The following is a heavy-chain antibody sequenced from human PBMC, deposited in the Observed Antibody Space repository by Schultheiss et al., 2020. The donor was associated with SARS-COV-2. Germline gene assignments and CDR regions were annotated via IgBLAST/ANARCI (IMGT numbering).Heavy chain of an antibody. J-gene: IGHJ6*02. CDR1: GFTFSSYG. CDR3: AKDPYCSGGSCTFFARYYYYYGMDV. Sequence: GGSLRLSCAASGFTFSSYGMHWVRQAPGKGLEWVAVISYDGSNKYYADSVKGRFTISRDNSKNTLYLQMNSLRAEDTAVYYCAKDPYCSGGSCTFFARYYYYYGMDVWGQGTTVTVSS. D-gene: IGHD2-15*01. CDR2: ISYDGSNK. V-gene: IGHV3-30*18.